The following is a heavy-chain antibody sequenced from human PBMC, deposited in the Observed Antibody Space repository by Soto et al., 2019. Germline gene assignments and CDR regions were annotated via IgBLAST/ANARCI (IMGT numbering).Heavy chain of an antibody. CDR3: ARHVGEVVGRALLDVFDF. J-gene: IGHJ3*01. Sequence: GESLKISCKGSGYXFTSYWIGWVRQMPGKGLEWMGIIYPGDSDTRYSPSFQGQVTISADKSISTAYLQWSSLKASDTAMYYCARHVGEVVGRALLDVFDFGVKGTLVTVSS. D-gene: IGHD3-22*01. CDR1: GYXFTSYW. V-gene: IGHV5-51*01. CDR2: IYPGDSDT.